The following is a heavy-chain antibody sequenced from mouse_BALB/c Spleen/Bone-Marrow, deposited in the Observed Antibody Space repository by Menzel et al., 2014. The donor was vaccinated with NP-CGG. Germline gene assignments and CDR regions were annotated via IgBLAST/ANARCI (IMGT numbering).Heavy chain of an antibody. V-gene: IGHV1-69*02. CDR2: IDPSDSET. CDR1: GYTFTSYW. CDR3: ARNWVYFDY. Sequence: QAQLQQSGAELVKPGAPVKLSCKASGYTFTSYWMSWVKQRPGRGLEWIGRIDPSDSETHYNQKFKDKATLTVDKSSSTAYIQLSSLTSEDSAVYYCARNWVYFDYWGQGTTLTVSS. D-gene: IGHD4-1*01. J-gene: IGHJ2*01.